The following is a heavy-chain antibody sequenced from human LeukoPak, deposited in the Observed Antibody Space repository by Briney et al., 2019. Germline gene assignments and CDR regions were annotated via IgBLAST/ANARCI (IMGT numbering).Heavy chain of an antibody. CDR1: GGSMSHYY. CDR2: IYYSGST. D-gene: IGHD3-10*01. J-gene: IGHJ4*02. V-gene: IGHV4-59*01. CDR3: ARVSSDPYGSGSYYFDY. Sequence: SETLSLTCTVSGGSMSHYYWSWIRQPPGKGLEWIGYIYYSGSTNYNPSLKSRVTISVDTSKNQFSLKLSSVTAADTAVYYCARVSSDPYGSGSYYFDYWGQGTLVTVSS.